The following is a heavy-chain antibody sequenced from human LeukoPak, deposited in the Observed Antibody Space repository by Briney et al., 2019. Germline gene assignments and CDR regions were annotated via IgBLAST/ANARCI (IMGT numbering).Heavy chain of an antibody. CDR1: GITVSNYD. CDR2: IRESGGGT. CDR3: ATRDDRSVN. D-gene: IGHD3-22*01. V-gene: IGHV3-23*01. Sequence: QAGGSLRLSCVVSGITVSNYDMSWVRQAPGKGLEWVSGIRESGGGTNYADSVKGRFTISRDNAKNSLYLQMNSLRAEDTAVYYCATRDDRSVNWGQGTLVTVSS. J-gene: IGHJ4*02.